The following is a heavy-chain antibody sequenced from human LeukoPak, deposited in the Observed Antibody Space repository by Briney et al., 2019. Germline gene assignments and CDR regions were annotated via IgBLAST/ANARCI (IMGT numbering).Heavy chain of an antibody. D-gene: IGHD3-10*01. V-gene: IGHV1-69*13. CDR1: GGTFSSYA. J-gene: IGHJ4*02. CDR3: ARGITMVRGAINFDY. CDR2: IIPIFGTA. Sequence: ASVKVSCKASGGTFSSYAISWVRQAPGQGLEWMGGIIPIFGTANYAQKFQGGVTITADESTSTAYMELSSLRSEDTAVYYCARGITMVRGAINFDYWGQGTLVTVSS.